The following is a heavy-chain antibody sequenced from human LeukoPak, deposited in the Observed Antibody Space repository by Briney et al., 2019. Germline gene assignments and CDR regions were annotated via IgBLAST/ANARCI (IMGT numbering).Heavy chain of an antibody. CDR3: AGAPNGISQPLHY. J-gene: IGHJ4*02. Sequence: PGGSLRLSCSASGFTFSRYAMHWVRQAPGKGLEYVSAISSNGGSTYYADSVKDRFTISRDNSKNTLYLQMNSLRAEDTAVYYCAGAPNGISQPLHYWGQGTLVTVSS. CDR2: ISSNGGST. D-gene: IGHD2-8*01. V-gene: IGHV3-64*04. CDR1: GFTFSRYA.